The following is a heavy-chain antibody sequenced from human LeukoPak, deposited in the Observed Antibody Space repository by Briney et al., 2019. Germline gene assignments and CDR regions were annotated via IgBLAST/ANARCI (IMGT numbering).Heavy chain of an antibody. V-gene: IGHV4-4*07. D-gene: IGHD6-19*01. Sequence: SETLSLTCTVSGGSISSYYWSWIRQPAGKGLEWIGRIYTSGSTNYNPSLKSRVTMSVDTSKNQFSLKLSSVTAADTAVYYCARGHSTRIIAVAAPGDYFDYWGQGTLVTVSS. CDR1: GGSISSYY. J-gene: IGHJ4*02. CDR2: IYTSGST. CDR3: ARGHSTRIIAVAAPGDYFDY.